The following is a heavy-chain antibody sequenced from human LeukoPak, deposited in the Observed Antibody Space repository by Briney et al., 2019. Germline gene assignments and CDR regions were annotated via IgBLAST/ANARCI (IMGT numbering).Heavy chain of an antibody. V-gene: IGHV1-69*05. D-gene: IGHD2-2*01. CDR2: IIPIFGTA. CDR1: GGTFSSYA. Sequence: SVKVTCKASGGTFSSYAISWVRQAPGQGLEWMGGIIPIFGTANYAQKFQGRVTITTDESTSTAYMELSSLRSEDTAVYYFFIQVEDGIRYCSSTSCYSYWFDPWGQGTLVTVSS. CDR3: FIQVEDGIRYCSSTSCYSYWFDP. J-gene: IGHJ5*02.